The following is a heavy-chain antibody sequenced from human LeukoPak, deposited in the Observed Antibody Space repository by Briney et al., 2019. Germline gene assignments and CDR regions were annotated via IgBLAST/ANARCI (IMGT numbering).Heavy chain of an antibody. J-gene: IGHJ4*02. D-gene: IGHD5-12*01. CDR1: GGSISSYY. Sequence: SETLSLTCTLSGGSISSYYCSWIRQPPGKGLEWIGYIYYSGSTNYNPSLKSRVTISVDTSKDQFSLKLSSVTAADTAVYYCARDDSSGFLDYWGQGTLVTVSS. CDR3: ARDDSSGFLDY. CDR2: IYYSGST. V-gene: IGHV4-59*01.